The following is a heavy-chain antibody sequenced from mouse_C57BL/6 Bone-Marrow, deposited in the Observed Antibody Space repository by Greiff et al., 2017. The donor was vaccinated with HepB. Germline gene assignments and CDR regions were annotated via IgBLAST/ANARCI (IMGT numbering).Heavy chain of an antibody. CDR1: GYSFTGYY. CDR3: APITTVVATDYAMDY. CDR2: INPSTGGT. J-gene: IGHJ4*01. Sequence: EVQLVESGPELVKPGASVKISCKASGYSFTGYYMNWVKQSPEKSLEWIGEINPSTGGTTYNQKFKATATLTVDKSSSTAYMQLKSLTSEDSAVYYCAPITTVVATDYAMDYWGQGTSVTVSS. D-gene: IGHD1-1*01. V-gene: IGHV1-42*01.